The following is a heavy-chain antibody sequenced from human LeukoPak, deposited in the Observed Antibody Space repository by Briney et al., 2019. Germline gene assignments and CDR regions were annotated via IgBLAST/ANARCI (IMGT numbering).Heavy chain of an antibody. J-gene: IGHJ4*02. CDR1: GFTFSNYG. D-gene: IGHD4-17*01. CDR3: ARGYDYGDYGVVE. V-gene: IGHV3-33*01. CDR2: IWYDGSNK. Sequence: GGSLRLSCAASGFTFSNYGMHWVRQAPGKGLAWVAVIWYDGSNKYYSDSVRGRFTISRDNSKNTLYLQMNSLRAEDTAVYYCARGYDYGDYGVVEWGQGTLVTVSS.